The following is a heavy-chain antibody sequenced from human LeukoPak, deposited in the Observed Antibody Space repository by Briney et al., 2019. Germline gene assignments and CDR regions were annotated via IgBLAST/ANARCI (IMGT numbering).Heavy chain of an antibody. Sequence: GGSLRLSCAASGFTFSSYAMHWVRQAPGKGLEWVAVISYDGSNKYYADSVKGRFTISRDNSKNTLYLQMNSLRAEDTAVYYCASGPTYYYDSSGYYYWGQGTLVTVSS. D-gene: IGHD3-22*01. CDR1: GFTFSSYA. V-gene: IGHV3-30-3*01. J-gene: IGHJ4*02. CDR3: ASGPTYYYDSSGYYY. CDR2: ISYDGSNK.